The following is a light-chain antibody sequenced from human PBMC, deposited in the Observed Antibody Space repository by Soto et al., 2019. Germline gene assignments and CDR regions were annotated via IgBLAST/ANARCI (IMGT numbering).Light chain of an antibody. V-gene: IGLV2-14*01. Sequence: QSALTQPASVSGSPGQSITISCTGTNSDVGAHNLVPWYQHHPGKAPRLLISEVSNRPSGVSNRFSASKSGNTASLTISGLQAEDEADYYCSSYTTSTTVEFGGGTKVTVL. CDR3: SSYTTSTTVE. CDR2: EVS. CDR1: NSDVGAHNL. J-gene: IGLJ2*01.